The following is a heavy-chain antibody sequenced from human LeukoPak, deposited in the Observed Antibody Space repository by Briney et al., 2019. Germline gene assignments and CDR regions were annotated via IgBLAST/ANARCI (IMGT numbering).Heavy chain of an antibody. J-gene: IGHJ4*02. CDR2: INPSGGST. Sequence: ASVKVSCKASGYTFTSYYMHWVRQAPGQGLEWMGIINPSGGSTSYAQKFQGRVTMTRDTSTSTVYMELSSLRPEDTAVYYCAKEKSDYNSFDYWGQGTLVTVSS. CDR3: AKEKSDYNSFDY. D-gene: IGHD4-11*01. CDR1: GYTFTSYY. V-gene: IGHV1-46*01.